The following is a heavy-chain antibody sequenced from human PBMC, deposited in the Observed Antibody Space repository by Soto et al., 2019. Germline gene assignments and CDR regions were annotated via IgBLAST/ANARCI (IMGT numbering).Heavy chain of an antibody. CDR2: ISGSGGST. CDR1: GFTFSSYA. CDR3: AKEGRRGDYGDYDGVVYYYGMDV. V-gene: IGHV3-23*01. Sequence: GGSLRLSCAASGFTFSSYAMSWVRQAPGKGLEWVSAISGSGGSTYYADSVKGRFTISRDNSKNTLYLQMNSLRAEDTAVYYCAKEGRRGDYGDYDGVVYYYGMDVWGQGTTVTVSS. D-gene: IGHD4-17*01. J-gene: IGHJ6*02.